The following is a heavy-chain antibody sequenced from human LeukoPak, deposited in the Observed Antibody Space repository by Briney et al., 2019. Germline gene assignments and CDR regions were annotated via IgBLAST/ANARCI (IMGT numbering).Heavy chain of an antibody. CDR1: GFTFSSYW. J-gene: IGHJ4*02. Sequence: GGSLRLSCAASGFTFSSYWMHWVRQAPGKGLVWVSRINSDGSSTSYADSVKGRFTISRDNAKNTLYLQMNSLRAEDTAVYYCARKAGGYSYGPHDYWGQGTLVTVSS. CDR3: ARKAGGYSYGPHDY. V-gene: IGHV3-74*01. CDR2: INSDGSST. D-gene: IGHD5-18*01.